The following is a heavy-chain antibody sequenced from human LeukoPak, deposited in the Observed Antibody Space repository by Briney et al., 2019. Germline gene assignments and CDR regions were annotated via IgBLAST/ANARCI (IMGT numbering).Heavy chain of an antibody. CDR2: IYYSGST. CDR3: ARHAIYSGGYSHWFDP. D-gene: IGHD1-26*01. V-gene: IGHV4-59*08. Sequence: PSENLSLTCTDSGGSISSYYWSWIRQPPGKGLEWIAFIYYSGSTNYNPSLKSRASISVDTSKNLCSLRLSSVTAADTAVYYCARHAIYSGGYSHWFDPWGLGTLVTVSS. J-gene: IGHJ5*02. CDR1: GGSISSYY.